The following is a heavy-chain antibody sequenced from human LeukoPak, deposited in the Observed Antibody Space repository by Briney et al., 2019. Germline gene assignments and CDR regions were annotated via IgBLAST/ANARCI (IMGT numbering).Heavy chain of an antibody. V-gene: IGHV4-30-2*06. CDR2: IYDRGPA. J-gene: IGHJ4*02. CDR1: GGAIASGGYS. CDR3: ARSRQASGLFSF. Sequence: SQTLSLTCTVSGGAIASGGYSWNWIRQSPGEGLEWIGCIYDRGPAYYNPSLKSRFTISVDRPKNQFFLNVTSLTAADTAVYYCARSRQASGLFSFWGQGTPVVVSS. D-gene: IGHD3-10*01.